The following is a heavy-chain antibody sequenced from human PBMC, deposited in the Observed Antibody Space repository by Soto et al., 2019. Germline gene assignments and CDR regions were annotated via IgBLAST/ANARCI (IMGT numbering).Heavy chain of an antibody. Sequence: QVQLVQSGAEVKKPGSSVKVSCKASGDTFSTSTFTWVRQAPGQGLEWMGRTIPLLNVADYAQDFQGRVTITADKSTSTAYMELTSLTSKDTAIYYWARDLTIGSTFSGYDVIDSWGKGTLVTVSS. D-gene: IGHD5-12*01. CDR3: ARDLTIGSTFSGYDVIDS. V-gene: IGHV1-69*08. J-gene: IGHJ4*02. CDR2: TIPLLNVA. CDR1: GDTFSTST.